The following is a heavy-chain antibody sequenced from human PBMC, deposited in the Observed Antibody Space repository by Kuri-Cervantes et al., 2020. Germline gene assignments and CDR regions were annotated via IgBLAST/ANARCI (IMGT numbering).Heavy chain of an antibody. Sequence: GGSLRLSCAASGFTVSSNEMSWVRQAPGKGLEWVSSISGGSTYYADSRKGRFTISRDNAKNSLYLQMNSLRAEDTAVYYCAREQGAAGTVFYYYGMDVWGQGTTVTVSS. V-gene: IGHV3-38-3*01. CDR1: GFTVSSNE. J-gene: IGHJ6*02. D-gene: IGHD6-13*01. CDR3: AREQGAAGTVFYYYGMDV. CDR2: ISGGST.